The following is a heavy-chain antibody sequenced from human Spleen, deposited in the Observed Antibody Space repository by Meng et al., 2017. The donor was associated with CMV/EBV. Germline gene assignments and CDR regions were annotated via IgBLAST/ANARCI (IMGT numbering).Heavy chain of an antibody. CDR1: GYSISSGYY. Sequence: SETLSLTCTVSGYSISSGYYWCWIRQPPGKGLEWIGSIYHSGSTYYNPSLKSRVTISVDTSKNQFSLKLSSVTAADTAVYYCARDGEYQLLFSAYYGMDVWGQGTTVTVSS. V-gene: IGHV4-38-2*02. J-gene: IGHJ6*02. CDR2: IYHSGST. CDR3: ARDGEYQLLFSAYYGMDV. D-gene: IGHD2-2*01.